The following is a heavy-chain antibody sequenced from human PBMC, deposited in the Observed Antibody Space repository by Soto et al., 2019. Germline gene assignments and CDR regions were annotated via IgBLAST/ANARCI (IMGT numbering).Heavy chain of an antibody. D-gene: IGHD2-8*01. CDR1: GASISSYY. CDR3: ARDRSTYGGGGTGEVKENWFDP. Sequence: SETLSLTCTVSGASISSYYWSWIRQSPGKGLEWIGYAYYSGSTDYNPSLKSRVTMSVDTSKNQVSLKLNSVTTADTAVYYCARDRSTYGGGGTGEVKENWFDPWGPGTLVTVSS. J-gene: IGHJ5*02. CDR2: AYYSGST. V-gene: IGHV4-59*13.